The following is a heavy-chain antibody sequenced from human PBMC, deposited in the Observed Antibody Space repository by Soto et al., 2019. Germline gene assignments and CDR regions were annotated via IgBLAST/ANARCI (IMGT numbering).Heavy chain of an antibody. D-gene: IGHD3-3*01. V-gene: IGHV4-39*01. CDR2: IYYSGST. CDR3: ASLYDFWSGYYTHIDY. J-gene: IGHJ4*02. Sequence: SETLSLTCTVSGGSISSSSYYWGWIRQPPGKGLEWIGSIYYSGSTYYNPSLKSRVTISVDTSKNQFSLKLSSVTAADTAVYYCASLYDFWSGYYTHIDYWGQGTLVTVSS. CDR1: GGSISSSSYY.